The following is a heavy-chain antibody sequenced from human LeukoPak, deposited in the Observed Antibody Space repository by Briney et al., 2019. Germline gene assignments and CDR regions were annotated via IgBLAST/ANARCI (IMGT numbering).Heavy chain of an antibody. CDR3: ARDWADSNYDFWSGYYPTG. Sequence: GGSLRLSCAASGFTFSSYAMHWVRQAPGKGLEWVAVIPYDGSNKYYADSVKGRFTISRDNSKNTLYLQMNSLRAEDTAVYYCARDWADSNYDFWSGYYPTGWGQGTLVTVSS. J-gene: IGHJ4*02. CDR2: IPYDGSNK. CDR1: GFTFSSYA. D-gene: IGHD3-3*01. V-gene: IGHV3-30*01.